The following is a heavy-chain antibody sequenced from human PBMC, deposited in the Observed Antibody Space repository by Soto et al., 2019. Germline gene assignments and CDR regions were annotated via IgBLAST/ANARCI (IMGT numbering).Heavy chain of an antibody. CDR1: GFTFDDYA. V-gene: IGHV3-9*01. Sequence: EVQLVESGGGLVQPGRSLRLSCAASGFTFDDYAMHWVRQAPGKGLEWVSGISWNSGSIGYADSVKGRFTISRDNAKNSLYLQMNSLRAEDTALYYCARDHDFWSGYHDAFDIWGQGTMVTVSS. CDR2: ISWNSGSI. J-gene: IGHJ3*02. CDR3: ARDHDFWSGYHDAFDI. D-gene: IGHD3-3*01.